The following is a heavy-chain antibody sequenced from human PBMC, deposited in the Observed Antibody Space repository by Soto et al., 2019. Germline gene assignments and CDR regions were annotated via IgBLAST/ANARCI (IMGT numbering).Heavy chain of an antibody. Sequence: PGGSLRLSCAACGFTFSSYGMHWVRQAPGKGLEWVAVISYDGSNKYYADSVKARFTISRDNSKNTLYLQMNSLRAEDTAVYYCAKGTNGDYADYWGQGTLVTVSS. D-gene: IGHD4-17*01. J-gene: IGHJ4*02. V-gene: IGHV3-30*18. CDR3: AKGTNGDYADY. CDR2: ISYDGSNK. CDR1: GFTFSSYG.